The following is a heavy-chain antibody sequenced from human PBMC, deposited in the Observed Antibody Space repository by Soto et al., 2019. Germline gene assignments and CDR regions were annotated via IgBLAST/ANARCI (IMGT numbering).Heavy chain of an antibody. Sequence: QVQLVQSGAEVRKPGSSVKVSCEASGGSFNSHSFSWVRQAPGLGLEWVGRIIPILGITNHAQKFRGRVRMSADKSTSTVYMERSSLRSEDTAVYYCAKDGRGINHGDYDVIWDFDVWGRGTVVTVSS. J-gene: IGHJ2*01. D-gene: IGHD4-17*01. CDR3: AKDGRGINHGDYDVIWDFDV. V-gene: IGHV1-69*08. CDR1: GGSFNSHS. CDR2: IIPILGIT.